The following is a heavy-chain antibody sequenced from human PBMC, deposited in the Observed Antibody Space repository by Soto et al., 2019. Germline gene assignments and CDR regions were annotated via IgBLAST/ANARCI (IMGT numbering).Heavy chain of an antibody. Sequence: EVHLVESGGGLVKPGESLRLSCAASGFTFSRSNMNWVRQAPGKGLEWVSSIASNSDYIFYADSVKGRFTISRDNAKNSLYLQMNSLRVEDTAVYYCARYSGTYRDYWGQGTLVTVSS. CDR3: ARYSGTYRDY. CDR1: GFTFSRSN. J-gene: IGHJ4*02. CDR2: IASNSDYI. D-gene: IGHD1-26*01. V-gene: IGHV3-21*01.